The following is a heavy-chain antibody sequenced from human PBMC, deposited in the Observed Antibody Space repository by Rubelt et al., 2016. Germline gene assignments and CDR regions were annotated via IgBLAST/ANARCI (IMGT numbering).Heavy chain of an antibody. Sequence: GSTNYNPSDVYKSRVTISVDTSKNQFSLKLSSVTAADTAVYYCARHRVPRAPLEWLPRGLHGFDYWGQGTLVTVSS. CDR3: ARHRVPRAPLEWLPRGLHGFDY. CDR2: GST. D-gene: IGHD3-3*01. V-gene: IGHV4-34*01. J-gene: IGHJ4*02.